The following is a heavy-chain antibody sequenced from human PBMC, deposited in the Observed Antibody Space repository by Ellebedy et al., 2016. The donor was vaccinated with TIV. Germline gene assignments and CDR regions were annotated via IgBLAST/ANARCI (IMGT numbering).Heavy chain of an antibody. D-gene: IGHD3-10*01. V-gene: IGHV3-7*03. CDR2: INQDGSTK. CDR3: ARGRSFN. J-gene: IGHJ4*02. CDR1: GFTFNSYW. Sequence: GESLKISCAASGFTFNSYWMTWVRQAPGKGLEWVANINQDGSTKNYVDSVKGRFTIFRDNAKNSLYLQMNSLRAEDTAVYYCARGRSFNWGQGTLVTVSS.